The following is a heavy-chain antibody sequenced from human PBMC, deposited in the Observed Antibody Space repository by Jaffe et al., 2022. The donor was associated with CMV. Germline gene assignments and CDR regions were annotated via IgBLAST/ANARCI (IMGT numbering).Heavy chain of an antibody. Sequence: QVQLVESGGGVVQPGRSLRLSCAASGFTFSSYGMHWVRQAPGKGLEWVAVIWYDGSNKYYADSVKGRFTISRDNSKNTLYLQMNSLRAEDTAVYYCARDSSGYFAFDIWGQGTMVTVSS. D-gene: IGHD3-22*01. V-gene: IGHV3-33*08. CDR3: ARDSSGYFAFDI. CDR1: GFTFSSYG. CDR2: IWYDGSNK. J-gene: IGHJ3*02.